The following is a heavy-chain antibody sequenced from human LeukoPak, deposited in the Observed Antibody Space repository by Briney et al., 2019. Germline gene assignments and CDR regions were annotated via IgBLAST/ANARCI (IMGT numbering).Heavy chain of an antibody. D-gene: IGHD6-6*01. J-gene: IGHJ6*03. CDR3: ARDSARPGYYYMDV. V-gene: IGHV4-34*01. CDR1: GSSFSGYY. Sequence: PSETLSLTCAVYGSSFSGYYWSWIRQPPGKGLEWIGEIHHSGSTNSNPSLKSRVTISVDTSKNQFSLKLSSVTAADTAVYYCARDSARPGYYYMDVWGKGTTVTVSS. CDR2: IHHSGST.